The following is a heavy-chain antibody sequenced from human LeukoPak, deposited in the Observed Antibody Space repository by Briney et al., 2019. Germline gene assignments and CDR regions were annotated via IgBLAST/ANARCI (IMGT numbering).Heavy chain of an antibody. J-gene: IGHJ4*02. V-gene: IGHV4-59*08. D-gene: IGHD2-8*02. CDR3: ARAVTGGDRSRFYTGGWYYFDN. CDR1: GASITTSY. CDR2: ISDSGST. Sequence: SETLSLTCTVSGASITTSYWSWIRQPPGKGLEWIGYISDSGSTNYNASLKGRVTISIHSSPNQFSLELGFVTAADTAIYYCARAVTGGDRSRFYTGGWYYFDNWGQGTLVTVSS.